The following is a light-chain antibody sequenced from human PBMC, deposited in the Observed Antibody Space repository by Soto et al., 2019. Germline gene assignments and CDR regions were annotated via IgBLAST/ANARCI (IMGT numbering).Light chain of an antibody. V-gene: IGKV3-11*01. CDR3: QQSSTWPPWP. Sequence: EIVLTQSPATLSLSPGERATFSCQASQSVGTSLAWFQQKPGQAPRLLIYDASVRATGTPTRVSGSGSGTDFTPTISRLPPEDIAIYYRQQSSTWPPWPFGRGTRVDI. CDR2: DAS. CDR1: QSVGTS. J-gene: IGKJ1*01.